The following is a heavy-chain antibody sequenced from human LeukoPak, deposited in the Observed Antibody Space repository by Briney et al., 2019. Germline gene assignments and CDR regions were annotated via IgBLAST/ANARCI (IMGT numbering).Heavy chain of an antibody. Sequence: GGSLRLSCAASGFTFSSYWMHWVRQAPGKGLVWVSRINSDGSSTSYADSVKGRFTVSRDNAKNTLYLQMNSLRAEDTAVYYCARGGEYCGSCGLYYYYYYMDVRGKGTTVTVSS. V-gene: IGHV3-74*01. D-gene: IGHD2-15*01. J-gene: IGHJ6*03. CDR2: INSDGSST. CDR1: GFTFSSYW. CDR3: ARGGEYCGSCGLYYYYYYMDV.